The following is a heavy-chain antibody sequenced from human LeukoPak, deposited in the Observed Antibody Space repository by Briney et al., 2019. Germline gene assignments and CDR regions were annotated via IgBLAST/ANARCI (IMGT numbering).Heavy chain of an antibody. CDR1: GFSLSAYA. Sequence: GGSLRLSCAASGFSLSAYAMSWVRQAPGKGREWVSVISGGGGISYYADSVEGRFTISRDNSNNTLYLHMNSLRAEDAAIYYCARDWPGFDSYYYYYMDVWGKGTTVTVSS. J-gene: IGHJ6*03. D-gene: IGHD3-9*01. CDR3: ARDWPGFDSYYYYYMDV. V-gene: IGHV3-23*01. CDR2: ISGGGGIS.